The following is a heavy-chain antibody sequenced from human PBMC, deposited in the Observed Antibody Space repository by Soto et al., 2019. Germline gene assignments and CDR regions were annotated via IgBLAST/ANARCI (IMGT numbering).Heavy chain of an antibody. CDR3: ARDGYYDDYRFYY. CDR2: ISSSSSTI. Sequence: PGGSLRLSCAASGFTFSSYSMNWVRQAPGKGLEWVSYISSSSSTIYYADSVKGRFTISRDNAKNSLYLQMNSLRAEDTAVYYCARDGYYDDYRFYYWSQGTLVTVSS. J-gene: IGHJ4*02. D-gene: IGHD4-17*01. V-gene: IGHV3-48*01. CDR1: GFTFSSYS.